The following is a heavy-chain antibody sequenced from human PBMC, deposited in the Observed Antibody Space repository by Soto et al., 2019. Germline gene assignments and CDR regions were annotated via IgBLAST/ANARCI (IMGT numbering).Heavy chain of an antibody. Sequence: EVQVVESGGGLVQPGGSLRLSCAASGFTFSSNSMNWVRQAPGKGLEWISYISSSSSTIYADSVKGRFTISRDNAKNSLYLQMNSLRDWDTSVYYCARVIWSGHLTSDLWGHGTLVNVSS. V-gene: IGHV3-48*02. CDR2: ISSSSSTI. CDR1: GFTFSSNS. J-gene: IGHJ5*02. CDR3: ARVIWSGHLTSDL. D-gene: IGHD3-3*01.